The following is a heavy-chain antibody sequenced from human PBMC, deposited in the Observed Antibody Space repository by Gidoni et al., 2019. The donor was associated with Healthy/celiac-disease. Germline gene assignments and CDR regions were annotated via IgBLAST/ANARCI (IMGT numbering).Heavy chain of an antibody. CDR3: ARVTYYYGSGSYSYFDY. V-gene: IGHV4-39*07. CDR1: GGSISSSSYY. J-gene: IGHJ4*02. Sequence: QLQLQESGPGLVKPSETLSLTCTVSGGSISSSSYYWGWIRQPPGKGLEWIGSIYYSGSTYYNPSLKSRVTISVDTSKNQFSLKLSSVTAADTAVYYCARVTYYYGSGSYSYFDYWGQGTLVTVSS. D-gene: IGHD3-10*01. CDR2: IYYSGST.